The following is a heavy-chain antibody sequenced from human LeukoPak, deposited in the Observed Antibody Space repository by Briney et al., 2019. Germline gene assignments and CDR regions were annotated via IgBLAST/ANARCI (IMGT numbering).Heavy chain of an antibody. CDR2: IYTSGST. J-gene: IGHJ4*02. Sequence: PSETLSLTCTVPGGSISSYYWSWIRQPAGKGLEWIGRIYTSGSTNYNPSLKSRVTMSVDTSKNQFSLKLSSVTAADTAVYYCVISSGYYTYDYWGQGTLVTVSS. CDR1: GGSISSYY. CDR3: VISSGYYTYDY. V-gene: IGHV4-4*07. D-gene: IGHD3-22*01.